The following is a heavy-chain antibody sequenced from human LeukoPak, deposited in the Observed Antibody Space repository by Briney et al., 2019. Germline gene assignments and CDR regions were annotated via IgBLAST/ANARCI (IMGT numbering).Heavy chain of an antibody. CDR3: ARVGSYYFDY. D-gene: IGHD1-26*01. V-gene: IGHV4-39*07. CDR1: GGSISSSSYY. CDR2: IYYSRST. Sequence: SETLSLTCTVSGGSISSSSYYWGWIRQPPGKGLEWIGSIYYSRSTYYNPSLKSRVTISVDTSKNQFSLKLSSVTAADTAVYYCARVGSYYFDYWGQGTLVTVSS. J-gene: IGHJ4*02.